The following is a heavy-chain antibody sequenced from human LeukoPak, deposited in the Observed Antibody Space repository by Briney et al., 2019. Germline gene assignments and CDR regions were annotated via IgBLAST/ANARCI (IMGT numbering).Heavy chain of an antibody. D-gene: IGHD2-15*01. CDR3: TRDTGCPGGTCYSFYDY. V-gene: IGHV3-7*01. J-gene: IGHJ4*02. CDR1: GFTFSNYW. CDR2: IKQDGTEK. Sequence: PGGSLRLSCAASGFTFSNYWMTWVRQAPGKGLEWVANIKQDGTEKYYVDSVKGRFTISRDNAENSLYLQMNSLRAEDTAVYYCTRDTGCPGGTCYSFYDYWGQGILVTVSS.